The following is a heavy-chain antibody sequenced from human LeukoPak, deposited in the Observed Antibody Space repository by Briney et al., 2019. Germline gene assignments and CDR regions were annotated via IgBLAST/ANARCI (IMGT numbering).Heavy chain of an antibody. CDR2: VFNNVRT. Sequence: SETLSLTCTVSGTSISSHYWSWIRQPPGKGLEWIGYVFNNVRTKDNPSLRSRLTLSVDTSKNQFSLRLSSVTAADTAVYYCATIKRGDIYGYFDFWGQGIEVTVSS. V-gene: IGHV4-59*11. CDR3: ATIKRGDIYGYFDF. J-gene: IGHJ4*02. CDR1: GTSISSHY. D-gene: IGHD5-18*01.